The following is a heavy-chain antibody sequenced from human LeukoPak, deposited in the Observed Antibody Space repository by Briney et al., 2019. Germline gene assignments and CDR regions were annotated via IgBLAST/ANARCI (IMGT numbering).Heavy chain of an antibody. Sequence: GGSLRLSCAASGFTFSSYSMNWVRQAPGKGLEWVSSISSSSSYIYYADSVKGRFTISGDNAKNSLYLQMNSLRAEDTAVYYCARDLMVRGRFGFDPWGQGTLVTVSS. D-gene: IGHD3-10*01. V-gene: IGHV3-21*01. CDR2: ISSSSSYI. CDR1: GFTFSSYS. J-gene: IGHJ5*02. CDR3: ARDLMVRGRFGFDP.